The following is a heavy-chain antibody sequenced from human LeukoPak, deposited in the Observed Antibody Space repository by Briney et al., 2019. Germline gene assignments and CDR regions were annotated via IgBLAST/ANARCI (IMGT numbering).Heavy chain of an antibody. CDR3: ALDSGSYRSLDY. D-gene: IGHD1-26*01. Sequence: ASVKVSCKASGYTFTSYFMHWVGQAPGQGLEWMGIINPSGGSTSYAQKFQGRVTITADESTSTAYMELSSLRSEDTAVYYCALDSGSYRSLDYWGQGTLVTVSS. CDR1: GYTFTSYF. V-gene: IGHV1-46*01. J-gene: IGHJ4*02. CDR2: INPSGGST.